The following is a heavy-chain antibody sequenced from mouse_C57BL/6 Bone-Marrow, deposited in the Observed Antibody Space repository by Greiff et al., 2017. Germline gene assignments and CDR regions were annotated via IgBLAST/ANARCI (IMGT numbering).Heavy chain of an antibody. CDR1: GFTFSSYG. V-gene: IGHV5-6*01. Sequence: EVQLVESGGDLVKPGGSLKLSCAASGFTFSSYGMSWVRQTPDKRLEWVATISSGGSYTYYPDSVKGRFTISRENAKNNLYLQMSSLKSEDTAMYYCARRWLLPFAYWGQGTLVTVSA. J-gene: IGHJ3*01. CDR3: ARRWLLPFAY. D-gene: IGHD2-3*01. CDR2: ISSGGSYT.